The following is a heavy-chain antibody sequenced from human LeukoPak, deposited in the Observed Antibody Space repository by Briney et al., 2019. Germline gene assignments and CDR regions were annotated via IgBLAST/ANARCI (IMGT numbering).Heavy chain of an antibody. J-gene: IGHJ4*02. Sequence: AGGSLRLSCAASGFTFSSYAMHWVRQAPGKGLEYVSAISSNGGSTYYANSVKGRFTISRDNSKNTLYLQMGSLRAEDMAVYYCAREEPLLTFDYWGQGTLVTVSS. CDR2: ISSNGGST. V-gene: IGHV3-64*01. CDR3: AREEPLLTFDY. D-gene: IGHD1-14*01. CDR1: GFTFSSYA.